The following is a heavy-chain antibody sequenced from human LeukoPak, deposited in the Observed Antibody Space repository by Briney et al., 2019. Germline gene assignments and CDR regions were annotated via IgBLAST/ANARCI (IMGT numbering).Heavy chain of an antibody. Sequence: GGSLRLSCVVSGFTFGSSWMSWVRQAPGKGLEWVTNVKPDGSEKYYVDSVKGRFTISRDNSRNSLYLDINNLRTEDTAIYYCAKDRDSNWYPYFEYWGQGTLITVSS. V-gene: IGHV3-7*03. CDR1: GFTFGSSW. D-gene: IGHD4-11*01. CDR3: AKDRDSNWYPYFEY. CDR2: VKPDGSEK. J-gene: IGHJ4*02.